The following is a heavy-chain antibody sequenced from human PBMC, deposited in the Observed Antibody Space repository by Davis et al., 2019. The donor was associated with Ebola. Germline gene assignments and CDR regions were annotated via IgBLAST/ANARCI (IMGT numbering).Heavy chain of an antibody. D-gene: IGHD2-15*01. Sequence: GESLKISCAASGFTFSSYSMNWVRQAPGKGLEWVSSISSSSSYIYYADSVKGRFTISRDNAKNSLYLQMNSLRAEDTAVYYCARDRCSGGSCYFGDWGQGTLVTVSS. V-gene: IGHV3-21*01. CDR1: GFTFSSYS. CDR2: ISSSSSYI. CDR3: ARDRCSGGSCYFGD. J-gene: IGHJ4*02.